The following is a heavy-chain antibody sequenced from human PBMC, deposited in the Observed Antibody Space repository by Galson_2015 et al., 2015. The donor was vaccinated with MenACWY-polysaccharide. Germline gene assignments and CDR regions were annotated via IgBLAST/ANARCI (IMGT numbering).Heavy chain of an antibody. CDR1: ESSLSNYA. J-gene: IGHJ4*02. Sequence: LRLSCAASESSLSNYAMILVRQPPGKGLEWVSVSGGRGDIYYADSVKGRFTVSRDNSKNTLYLQMNSLRDEDTAVYYCARLWEPAHSRYVDHWGQGTLVTVSS. V-gene: IGHV3-23*01. CDR3: ARLWEPAHSRYVDH. D-gene: IGHD1-26*01. CDR2: SGGRGDI.